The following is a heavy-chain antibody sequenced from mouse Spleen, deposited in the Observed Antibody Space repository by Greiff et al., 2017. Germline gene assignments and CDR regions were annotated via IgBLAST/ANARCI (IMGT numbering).Heavy chain of an antibody. J-gene: IGHJ2*01. Sequence: VHVKQSGPELVKPGASVKIPCKASGYTFTDYNMDWVKQSHGKSLEWIGDINPNNGGTIYNQKFKGKATLTAEKSSSTAYMQLSSLTSEDSAVYFCARGDYWGQGTTLTVSS. CDR2: INPNNGGT. V-gene: IGHV1-18*01. CDR3: ARGDY. CDR1: GYTFTDYN.